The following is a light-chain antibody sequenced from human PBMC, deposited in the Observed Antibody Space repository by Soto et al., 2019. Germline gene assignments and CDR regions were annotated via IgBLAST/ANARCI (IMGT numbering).Light chain of an antibody. Sequence: LSASGSPGQSVTISCTGTSSDVGGYNYVSWYQQHPGKAPKLMIYEVSKRPSGVPDRFSGSKSGNTASLTVSGLQAEDEADYYCSSYAGSNNYVFGTGTKVTVL. CDR3: SSYAGSNNYV. J-gene: IGLJ1*01. CDR2: EVS. V-gene: IGLV2-8*01. CDR1: SSDVGGYNY.